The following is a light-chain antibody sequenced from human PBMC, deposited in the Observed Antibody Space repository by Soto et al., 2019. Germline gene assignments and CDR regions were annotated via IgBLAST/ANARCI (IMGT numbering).Light chain of an antibody. Sequence: EIVLTQSPATLSLSPGERATLSCRASQSVSSYLAWYQQKPGQAPRLLIYDASNRATGIPARFSGSGSGTEFTLTISSLEPEDFAVYYCQQRNSWPPTFTFGQGTRLEVK. V-gene: IGKV3-11*01. CDR1: QSVSSY. J-gene: IGKJ5*01. CDR2: DAS. CDR3: QQRNSWPPTFT.